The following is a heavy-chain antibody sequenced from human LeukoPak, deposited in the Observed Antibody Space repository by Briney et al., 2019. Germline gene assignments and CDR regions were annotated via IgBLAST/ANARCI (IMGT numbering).Heavy chain of an antibody. CDR1: GFTFSSYG. D-gene: IGHD2-2*01. Sequence: GGSLRLSCAASGFTFSSYGMHWVRQAPGKGLEWVAVIWNDGTNKYYADSVKGRFTISRDNSKNTLYLQMNSLRAEDTAVYYCARRVVVPAAPYYFDYWGQGTLVTVSS. J-gene: IGHJ4*02. V-gene: IGHV3-33*01. CDR2: IWNDGTNK. CDR3: ARRVVVPAAPYYFDY.